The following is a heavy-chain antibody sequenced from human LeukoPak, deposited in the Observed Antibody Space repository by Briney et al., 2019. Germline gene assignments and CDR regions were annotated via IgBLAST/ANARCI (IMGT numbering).Heavy chain of an antibody. Sequence: ASVKVSCKAFGGTFSSYAISWVRQAPGQGLEWMGGIIPIFGTANYAQKFQGRVTITTDESTSTAYMELSSLRSEDTAVYYCARDGSGDGYSYGYWGQGTLVTVSS. CDR2: IIPIFGTA. CDR3: ARDGSGDGYSYGY. D-gene: IGHD5-24*01. CDR1: GGTFSSYA. V-gene: IGHV1-69*05. J-gene: IGHJ4*02.